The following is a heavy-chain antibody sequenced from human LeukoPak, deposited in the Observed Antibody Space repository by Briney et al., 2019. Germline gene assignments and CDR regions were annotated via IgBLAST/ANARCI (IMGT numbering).Heavy chain of an antibody. CDR3: AKAIEGDFWSGYQYYYYYGMDV. D-gene: IGHD3-3*01. CDR2: ISGSGGST. V-gene: IGHV3-23*01. CDR1: GFTFSSYA. J-gene: IGHJ6*02. Sequence: GGSLRLSCAASGFTFSSYAMSWVRQAAGKGLEWVSAISGSGGSTYYADSVKGRFTISRDNSKNTLYLQMNSLRAEDTAVYYCAKAIEGDFWSGYQYYYYYGMDVWGQGTTVTVSS.